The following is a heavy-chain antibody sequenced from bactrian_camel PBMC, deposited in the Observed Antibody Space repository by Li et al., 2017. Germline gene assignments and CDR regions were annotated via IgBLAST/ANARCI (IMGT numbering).Heavy chain of an antibody. J-gene: IGHJ4*01. Sequence: VQLVESGGGSVQAGGSLRLSCVASGYGVSNNCMAWVRQAPGKEREGVASIDSDDSTSYASSVRGRFTISKDKANNTLYLQMNSLEPEDTAKYYCAADKSPCSRIPIYWVREDQYKYWGQGTQVTVS. D-gene: IGHD3*01. CDR2: IDSDDST. V-gene: IGHV3S67*01. CDR1: GYGVSNNC. CDR3: AADKSPCSRIPIYWVREDQYKY.